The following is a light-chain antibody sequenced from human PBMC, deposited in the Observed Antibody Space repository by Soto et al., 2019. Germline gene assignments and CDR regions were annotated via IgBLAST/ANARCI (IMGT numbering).Light chain of an antibody. CDR3: AAWDNSLSALYV. CDR2: GNN. Sequence: QSVLTQPPSASGTPGQRVTISCSGSSSNIGSNYVYWYQQLPGTAPKVLISGNNQRPSGVPDRFSGSKSGTSASLAISGLRSEDEADYYCAAWDNSLSALYVFGTGTKLTVL. J-gene: IGLJ1*01. CDR1: SSNIGSNY. V-gene: IGLV1-47*01.